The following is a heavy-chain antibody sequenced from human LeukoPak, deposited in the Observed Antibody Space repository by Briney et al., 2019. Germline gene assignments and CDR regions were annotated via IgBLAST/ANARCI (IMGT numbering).Heavy chain of an antibody. D-gene: IGHD6-6*01. V-gene: IGHV5-51*01. Sequence: GESLKISCKGFGYSFTSYWIGWVRQMPGKGLEWMGIIYPGDSDTRYSPSFQGQVTISADKSISTAYLQWSSLKASDTAMYYCAREGYSSSSPFDYWGQGTLVTVSS. J-gene: IGHJ4*02. CDR3: AREGYSSSSPFDY. CDR2: IYPGDSDT. CDR1: GYSFTSYW.